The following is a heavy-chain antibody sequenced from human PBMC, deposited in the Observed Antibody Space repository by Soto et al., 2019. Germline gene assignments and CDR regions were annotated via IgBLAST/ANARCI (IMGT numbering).Heavy chain of an antibody. CDR2: INHGGST. Sequence: LSLTCAVFGGSFSGYYWTWIRQTPGKGLEWIGEINHGGSTNYRSSLKSRVTMSVDTSKNQFSLKLSSVTAADTAVYYCARGATRIQLWPFDYWGQGTLVTVS. V-gene: IGHV4-34*01. J-gene: IGHJ4*02. CDR1: GGSFSGYY. D-gene: IGHD5-18*01. CDR3: ARGATRIQLWPFDY.